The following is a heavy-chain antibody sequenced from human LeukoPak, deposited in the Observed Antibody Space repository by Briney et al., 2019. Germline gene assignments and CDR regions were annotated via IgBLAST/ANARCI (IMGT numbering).Heavy chain of an antibody. CDR3: ARSRPPYGSGSYLFDY. V-gene: IGHV4-59*01. CDR2: IYYSGST. CDR1: GGYISSYY. J-gene: IGHJ4*02. D-gene: IGHD3-10*01. Sequence: SETLSLTCTVSGGYISSYYWRWIRQPPGKGLEWSGYIYYSGSTNYNPSLKSRVTISVDTSKNQFSLKLSSVTAADTAVYYCARSRPPYGSGSYLFDYWGQGTLVTVSP.